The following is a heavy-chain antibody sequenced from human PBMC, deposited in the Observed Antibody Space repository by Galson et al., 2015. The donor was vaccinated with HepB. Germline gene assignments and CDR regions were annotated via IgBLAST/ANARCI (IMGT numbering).Heavy chain of an antibody. J-gene: IGHJ4*02. CDR1: GFTFSDSD. CDR2: IGGKAENFVT. V-gene: IGHV3-73*01. Sequence: SLRLSCAASGFTFSDSDVQWVRQASGKGLEWVGRIGGKAENFVTTYGASVKGRFTISRDNSKSTAYLHMNSLKTEDTAVYHCTSWVQATTFDYWGQGTLVTVSS. CDR3: TSWVQATTFDY. D-gene: IGHD1-1*01.